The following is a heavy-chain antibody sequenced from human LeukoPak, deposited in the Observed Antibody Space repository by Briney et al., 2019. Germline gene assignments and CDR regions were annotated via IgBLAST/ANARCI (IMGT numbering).Heavy chain of an antibody. V-gene: IGHV3-7*01. CDR1: GFSISAYW. J-gene: IGHJ6*02. D-gene: IGHD2-15*01. CDR2: INQDGSDK. CDR3: ARDLVVVGSSFSYGMDV. Sequence: PGGSLRLSCAASGFSISAYWMSWVRQAPGKGLEWVANINQDGSDKYSVDSVKGRFTISRDNAKNSLCLEMNSLRAADTAVYYCARDLVVVGSSFSYGMDVWGQGTTVTVSS.